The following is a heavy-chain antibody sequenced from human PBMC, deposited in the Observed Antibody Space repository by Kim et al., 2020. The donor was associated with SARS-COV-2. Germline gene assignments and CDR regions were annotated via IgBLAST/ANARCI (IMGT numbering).Heavy chain of an antibody. CDR3: ARERRRDGYKNYFDY. D-gene: IGHD5-12*01. Sequence: GGSLRLSCAASGFTFSSYAMHWVRQAPGKGLEWVAVISYDGSNKYYADSVKGRFTISRDNSKNTLYLQMNSLRAEDTAVYYCARERRRDGYKNYFDYWGQGTLVTVSS. J-gene: IGHJ4*02. CDR2: ISYDGSNK. V-gene: IGHV3-30-3*01. CDR1: GFTFSSYA.